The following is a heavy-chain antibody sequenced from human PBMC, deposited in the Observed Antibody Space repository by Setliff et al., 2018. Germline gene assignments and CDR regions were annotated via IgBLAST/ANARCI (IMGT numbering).Heavy chain of an antibody. CDR2: INHRGST. D-gene: IGHD3-22*01. Sequence: PSETLSLTCAAYGGTFSDYHWTWIRQSPEKGLEWVGEINHRGSTTYNPSLKSRVTMSVDTSKNHVSLKLSSVTAADTAVYYCARAHTWSLPNDNSGYPGWFDPWGQGTLVTVSS. CDR1: GGTFSDYH. CDR3: ARAHTWSLPNDNSGYPGWFDP. V-gene: IGHV4-34*01. J-gene: IGHJ5*02.